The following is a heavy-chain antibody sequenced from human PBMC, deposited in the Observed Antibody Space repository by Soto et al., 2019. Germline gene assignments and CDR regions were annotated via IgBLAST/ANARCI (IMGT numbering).Heavy chain of an antibody. Sequence: ESGGGVVQPGRSLRLSCAASGFTFSSYGMHWVRQAPGKGLEWVAVIWYDGSNKYYADSVKGRFTISRDNSKNTLYLQMNSLRAEDTAVYYCARNAAAGPDYYYYGMDVWGQGTTVTVSS. CDR3: ARNAAAGPDYYYYGMDV. J-gene: IGHJ6*02. CDR2: IWYDGSNK. CDR1: GFTFSSYG. V-gene: IGHV3-33*01. D-gene: IGHD6-13*01.